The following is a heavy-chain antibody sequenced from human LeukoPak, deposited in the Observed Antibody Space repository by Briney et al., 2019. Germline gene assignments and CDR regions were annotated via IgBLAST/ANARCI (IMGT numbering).Heavy chain of an antibody. CDR2: ISAYNGNT. Sequence: GASVKVSCKASGYTFTSYGISWVRQAPGQGLEWMGRISAYNGNTNYAQKLQGRVTMTTDTSTSTAYMELRSLRSDDTAVYYCARGTQLGYCSGGSCYSDYWGQGTLVTVSS. CDR3: ARGTQLGYCSGGSCYSDY. D-gene: IGHD2-15*01. CDR1: GYTFTSYG. J-gene: IGHJ4*02. V-gene: IGHV1-18*01.